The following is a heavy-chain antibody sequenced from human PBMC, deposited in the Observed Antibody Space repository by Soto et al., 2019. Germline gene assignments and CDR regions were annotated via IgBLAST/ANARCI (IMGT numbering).Heavy chain of an antibody. CDR1: GASISSSYYY. Sequence: SETLSLTCAVSGASISSSYYYWAWLRQSPGKGPEWIGSVFYTGFTSYNPSLESRVSVSVDTSKSQFSLKLSAVTAADTAVYYCATSQKGYNWNYFDHWGQGALVTVSS. V-gene: IGHV4-39*01. D-gene: IGHD1-20*01. CDR3: ATSQKGYNWNYFDH. CDR2: VFYTGFT. J-gene: IGHJ4*02.